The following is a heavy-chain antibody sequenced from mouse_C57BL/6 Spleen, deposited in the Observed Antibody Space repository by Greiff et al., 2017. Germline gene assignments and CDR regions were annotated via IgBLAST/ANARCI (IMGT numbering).Heavy chain of an antibody. V-gene: IGHV1-55*01. CDR3: ARDSNYGDYFDY. J-gene: IGHJ2*01. Sequence: VQLQQPGAELVKPGASVKMSCKASGYTFTSYWITWVKQRPGQGLEWIGDIYPGSGSTNYNEKFKSKAPLTVDTSSSTAYMQLSSLTSEDSAVYYCARDSNYGDYFDYWGQGTTLTVSS. CDR2: IYPGSGST. D-gene: IGHD2-5*01. CDR1: GYTFTSYW.